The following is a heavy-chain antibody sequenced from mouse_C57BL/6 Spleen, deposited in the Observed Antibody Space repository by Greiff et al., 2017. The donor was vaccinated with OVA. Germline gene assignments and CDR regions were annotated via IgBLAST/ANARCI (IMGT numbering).Heavy chain of an antibody. CDR3: ARDEVDYDWAGAMGY. V-gene: IGHV1-62-2*01. Sequence: VQLQQSGAELVTPGASVKLSCKASGYTFTEYTIHWVKQRSGQGLEWIGWFYTGSGSIKYNEKFKDKATLTAENSSSTVYMELSRSTSEDSAVYFCARDEVDYDWAGAMGYWGQGTSVTVSS. J-gene: IGHJ4*01. CDR2: FYTGSGSI. D-gene: IGHD2-4*01. CDR1: GYTFTEYT.